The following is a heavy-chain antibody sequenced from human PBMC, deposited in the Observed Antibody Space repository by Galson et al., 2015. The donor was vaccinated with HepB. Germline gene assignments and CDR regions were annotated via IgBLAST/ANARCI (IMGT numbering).Heavy chain of an antibody. J-gene: IGHJ6*02. D-gene: IGHD3-16*02. CDR1: GFTFSSYW. V-gene: IGHV3-74*01. CDR3: AREGYVWGSYRPHGMDV. Sequence: SLRLSCAASGFTFSSYWMHWVRQAPGKGLVWVSRINSDGSSTSYADSVKGRFTISRDNAKNTLYLQMNSLRAEDTAVYYCAREGYVWGSYRPHGMDVWAKGPRSPSP. CDR2: INSDGSST.